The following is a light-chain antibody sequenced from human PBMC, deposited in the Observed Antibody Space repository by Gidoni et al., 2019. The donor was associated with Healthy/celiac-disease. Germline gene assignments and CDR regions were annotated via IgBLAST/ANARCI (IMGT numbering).Light chain of an antibody. J-gene: IGKJ1*01. V-gene: IGKV3-15*01. CDR1: QSVSIN. CDR3: QQYNNWPWT. CDR2: GAS. Sequence: EIVMPQSPATLSVSPGERATLSCRASQSVSINLAWYQQKPGQAPRLLIYGASTRATGIPARFSGSGSGTEFTLTISSLQYEDFAVYYCQQYNNWPWTFGQGTKVEIK.